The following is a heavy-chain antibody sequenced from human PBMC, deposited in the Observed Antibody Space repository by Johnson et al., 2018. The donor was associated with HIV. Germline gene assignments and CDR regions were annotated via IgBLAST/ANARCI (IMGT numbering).Heavy chain of an antibody. CDR2: ISGSGGST. CDR1: GFSFSSFA. CDR3: ARGWGFCGGDCPDAFDI. Sequence: VHLVESGGGVVQPGRSLRLSCVASGFSFSSFAMHWVRQAPGKGLEWVSGISGSGGSTYYADSVKGRFTISRDNSKNTLYLQMNSLRAEDTAVYYCARGWGFCGGDCPDAFDIWGQGTMVTVSS. J-gene: IGHJ3*02. V-gene: IGHV3-23*04. D-gene: IGHD2-21*02.